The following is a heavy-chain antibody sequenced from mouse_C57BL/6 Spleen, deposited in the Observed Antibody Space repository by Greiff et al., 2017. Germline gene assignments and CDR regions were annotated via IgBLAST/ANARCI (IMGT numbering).Heavy chain of an antibody. J-gene: IGHJ2*01. V-gene: IGHV5-16*01. CDR2: INYDGSST. CDR1: GFTFSDYY. Sequence: EVKLVESEGGLVQPGSSLKLSCTASGFTFSDYYMAWVRQVPEKGLEWVANINYDGSSTYYLDSLKSRFIISRDNAKNILYLQMSSLKSEDTATYYCAREGPGTLDYWGQGTTLTVSS. CDR3: AREGPGTLDY. D-gene: IGHD1-1*01.